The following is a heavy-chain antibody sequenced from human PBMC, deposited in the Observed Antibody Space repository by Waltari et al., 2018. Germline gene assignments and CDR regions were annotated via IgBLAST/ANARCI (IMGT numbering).Heavy chain of an antibody. J-gene: IGHJ4*02. CDR1: GFSLSTSGVG. D-gene: IGHD2-21*01. Sequence: QLTLKESGPTLVKPTQTLTLTCTFSGFSLSTSGVGVGWLRHPPGKALEWLALIYWTDDKRYSPSLKSRLTITKDTSKNQVVLTMTNMDPVDTATYYCAHVPIVVVIAPPPHFDYWGQGTLVTVSS. CDR3: AHVPIVVVIAPPPHFDY. CDR2: IYWTDDK. V-gene: IGHV2-5*01.